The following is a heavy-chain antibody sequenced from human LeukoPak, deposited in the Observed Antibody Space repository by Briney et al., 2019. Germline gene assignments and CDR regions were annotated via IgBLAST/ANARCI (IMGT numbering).Heavy chain of an antibody. J-gene: IGHJ4*02. D-gene: IGHD2-2*01. CDR3: ARAGQPWQAQASFDY. CDR2: ISSSSSYI. CDR1: GFTFSSYS. Sequence: KSGGSLRLSCAASGFTFSSYSMNWVRQAPGKGLEWVSSISSSSSYIYYADSVKGRFTISRDNAKNSLYLQMNSLRAEDTAVYYCARAGQPWQAQASFDYWGQGTLVTVSS. V-gene: IGHV3-21*01.